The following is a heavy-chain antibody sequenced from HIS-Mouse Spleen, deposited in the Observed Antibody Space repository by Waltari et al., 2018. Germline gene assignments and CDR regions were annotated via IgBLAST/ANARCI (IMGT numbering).Heavy chain of an antibody. CDR1: GFTSSSYG. Sequence: QVQLAESGGGVVQPGRSMGRSCAASGFTSSSYGMHWVRQAPGKGLEWVAVISYDGSNKYYADSVKGRFTISRDNSKNTLYLQMNSLRAEDTAVYYCAKDKHHAFDYWGQGTLVTVSS. CDR3: AKDKHHAFDY. V-gene: IGHV3-30*18. CDR2: ISYDGSNK. J-gene: IGHJ4*02.